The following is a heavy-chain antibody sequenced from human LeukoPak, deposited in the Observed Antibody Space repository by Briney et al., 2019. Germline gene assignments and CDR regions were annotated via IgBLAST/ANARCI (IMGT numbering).Heavy chain of an antibody. CDR1: GGSISSYY. J-gene: IGHJ4*02. D-gene: IGHD3-10*01. V-gene: IGHV4-4*09. Sequence: SETLSLTCTVSGGSISSYYWSWIRQPPGKGLEWIGCIYTSGSTNCSPSLKSRVTISVDTSKNQFSLKLSSVTAADTAVYYCARRNDYYGSGSYYPVFDYWGQGTLVTVSS. CDR2: IYTSGST. CDR3: ARRNDYYGSGSYYPVFDY.